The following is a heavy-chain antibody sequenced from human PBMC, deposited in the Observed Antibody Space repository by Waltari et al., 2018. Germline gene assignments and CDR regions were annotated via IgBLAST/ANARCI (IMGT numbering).Heavy chain of an antibody. CDR3: ARDFWSGYYGGYFDY. D-gene: IGHD3-3*01. V-gene: IGHV4-38-2*02. J-gene: IGHJ4*02. CDR1: GSSISSGYY. Sequence: QVQLQESGPGLVKPSETLSLTCAVSGSSISSGYYWGWIRQPPGKGLEWIGSIYHSGSTYYNPSLKSRVTISVDTSKNQFSLKLSSVTAADTAVYYCARDFWSGYYGGYFDYWGQGTLVTVSS. CDR2: IYHSGST.